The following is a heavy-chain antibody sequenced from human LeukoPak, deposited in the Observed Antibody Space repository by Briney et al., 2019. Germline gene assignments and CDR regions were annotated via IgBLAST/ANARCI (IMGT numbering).Heavy chain of an antibody. D-gene: IGHD2-15*01. CDR2: IRSRAYSGTT. J-gene: IGHJ6*02. CDR1: GFTFGDYS. CDR3: TSGPTGYCSGGSCYSGYYYGMDV. Sequence: PGGSLRLSCTASGFTFGDYSMSWVRQAPGKGREWVGIIRSRAYSGTTEYAAPVKGRFTISRDDIKSIAYLQMNSLKTEDTAVYYCTSGPTGYCSGGSCYSGYYYGMDVWGQGTTVTVSS. V-gene: IGHV3-49*04.